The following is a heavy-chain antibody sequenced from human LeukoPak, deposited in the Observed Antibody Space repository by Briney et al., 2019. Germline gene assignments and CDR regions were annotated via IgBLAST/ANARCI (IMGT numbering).Heavy chain of an antibody. Sequence: GGSLRLSCAVSGFTFSGFWMSWSRQAPGKGLEWVASINSDGSEGYYADVVKGRFTISRDNAKNSLYLQINSLRAEDTAVYYCARLLGDTAMVTSSFDYWGQGTLVTVSS. CDR2: INSDGSEG. CDR1: GFTFSGFW. D-gene: IGHD5-18*01. V-gene: IGHV3-7*03. J-gene: IGHJ4*02. CDR3: ARLLGDTAMVTSSFDY.